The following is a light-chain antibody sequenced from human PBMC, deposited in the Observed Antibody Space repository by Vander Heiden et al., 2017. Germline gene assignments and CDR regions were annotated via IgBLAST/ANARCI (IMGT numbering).Light chain of an antibody. Sequence: SYVLTQPPSVSVAPGKTARITCGGNNIGSKSVHWSQQKPGQAPVLVIYYDSDRPSGIPERCSGSNSGNTATLTISRVEAGDEADYYCQVWDSSSDHPWVFGGGTKLTVL. CDR2: YDS. CDR3: QVWDSSSDHPWV. V-gene: IGLV3-21*04. J-gene: IGLJ3*02. CDR1: NIGSKS.